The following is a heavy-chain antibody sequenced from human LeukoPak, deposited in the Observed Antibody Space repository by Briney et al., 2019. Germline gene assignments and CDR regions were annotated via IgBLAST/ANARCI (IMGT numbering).Heavy chain of an antibody. J-gene: IGHJ5*02. Sequence: SETLSLTCAVYGGSFSGYYWSWIRQPPGKGLEWIGEINHSGSTNYNPSLKSRVTISVDTSKNQFSLKLSSVTAADTAVYYCARDRPYDFWSGYYRAPLDPWGQGTLVTVSS. V-gene: IGHV4-34*01. CDR1: GGSFSGYY. D-gene: IGHD3-3*01. CDR2: INHSGST. CDR3: ARDRPYDFWSGYYRAPLDP.